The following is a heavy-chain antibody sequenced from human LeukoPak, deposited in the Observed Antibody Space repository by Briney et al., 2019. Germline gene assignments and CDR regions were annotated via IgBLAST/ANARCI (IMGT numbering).Heavy chain of an antibody. CDR3: ARVVVTGDYYYGMDF. CDR1: GFTFDDYA. CDR2: ICWYSGSM. V-gene: IGHV3-9*01. J-gene: IGHJ6*02. D-gene: IGHD2-2*01. Sequence: GRSLRLSCTASGFTFDDYAMHWVRQAPGKGLVWVSGICWYSGSMRYADSVKGRFNISREHAKNSLYLQMNRLRAEDTALYYCARVVVTGDYYYGMDFWGQGATVTVSS.